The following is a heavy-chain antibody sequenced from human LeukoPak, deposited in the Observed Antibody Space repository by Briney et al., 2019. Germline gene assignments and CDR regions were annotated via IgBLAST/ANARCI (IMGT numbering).Heavy chain of an antibody. CDR2: ISWNSGSI. J-gene: IGHJ5*02. CDR1: GFTFDDYA. D-gene: IGHD1-26*01. V-gene: IGHV3-9*01. CDR3: ARGYSGSFNT. Sequence: PGGSLRLSCAASGFTFDDYAMHWVRQAPGKGLEWVSGISWNSGSIGYVDSVKGRFTISRDNAKNSLYLQMNSLRAEDTAVYYCARGYSGSFNTWGQGTLVTVSS.